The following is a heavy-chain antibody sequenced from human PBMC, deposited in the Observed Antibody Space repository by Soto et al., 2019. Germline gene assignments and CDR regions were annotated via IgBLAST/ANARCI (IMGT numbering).Heavy chain of an antibody. D-gene: IGHD6-13*01. V-gene: IGHV3-23*01. Sequence: GGSLRLSCAASGFTFSSYAMSWVRQAPGKGLEWVSAISGSGGSTYYADSVKGRFTISRDNSKNTLYLQMNSLRAEDTAVYYCAKEIAAAGNGYYYYMDVWGKGTTVTVSS. CDR1: GFTFSSYA. CDR2: ISGSGGST. J-gene: IGHJ6*03. CDR3: AKEIAAAGNGYYYYMDV.